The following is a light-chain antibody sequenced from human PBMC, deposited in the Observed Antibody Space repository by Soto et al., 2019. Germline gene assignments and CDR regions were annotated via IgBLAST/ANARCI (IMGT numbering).Light chain of an antibody. V-gene: IGLV2-14*03. CDR2: DVT. Sequence: QSVLTQPASVSGSPGQSITISCSGTPSDIGAYNYVSWYQHLPGKAPKVIIYDVTNRPSGVSSRFSGSKSGTTASLTISGLQAEDEANYYCGSYTISSTLMIFCGGTTLT. CDR3: GSYTISSTLMI. J-gene: IGLJ2*01. CDR1: PSDIGAYNY.